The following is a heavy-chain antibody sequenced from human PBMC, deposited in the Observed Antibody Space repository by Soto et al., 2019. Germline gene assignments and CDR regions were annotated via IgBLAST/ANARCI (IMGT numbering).Heavy chain of an antibody. CDR2: INWNGGST. CDR3: ARPPLPSSWYYFDY. V-gene: IGHV3-20*04. CDR1: GFTFDDYC. J-gene: IGHJ4*01. D-gene: IGHD6-13*01. Sequence: PGESLRLSCAASGFTFDDYCMSWVRQPPGKGLEWVSGINWNGGSTCYADSEKGLFTITRDNAKNSLYLQMNSLRAEDTVLYYWARPPLPSSWYYFDYWGQGTLVTVSS.